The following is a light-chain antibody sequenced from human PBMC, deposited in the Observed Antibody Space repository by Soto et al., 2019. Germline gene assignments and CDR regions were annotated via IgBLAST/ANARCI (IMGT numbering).Light chain of an antibody. CDR1: QDINKY. CDR3: QQSYSSPYT. Sequence: DIQMTQSPSSLSAAVGDSVTITCRASQDINKYLNWYHQTPGKAPKLLVFATSTLHNGVPSRFSGSRSGTDFSLTITSLQPEDYYCQQSYSSPYTFGQGTKLEIK. CDR2: ATS. J-gene: IGKJ2*01. V-gene: IGKV1-39*01.